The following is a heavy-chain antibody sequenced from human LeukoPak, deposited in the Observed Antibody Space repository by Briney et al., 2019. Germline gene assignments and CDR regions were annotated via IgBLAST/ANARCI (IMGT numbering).Heavy chain of an antibody. Sequence: PSQTLSLTCTVSGGSISSGSYYWSWIRQPAGKGLEWIGRIYTSGSTNYNPSLKSRVTMSVDTSKNQFSLKLSSVTAADTAVYYCARASGYYSGGSCSYFDYWGQGTLVTVSS. D-gene: IGHD2-15*01. CDR3: ARASGYYSGGSCSYFDY. J-gene: IGHJ4*02. CDR2: IYTSGST. V-gene: IGHV4-61*02. CDR1: GGSISSGSYY.